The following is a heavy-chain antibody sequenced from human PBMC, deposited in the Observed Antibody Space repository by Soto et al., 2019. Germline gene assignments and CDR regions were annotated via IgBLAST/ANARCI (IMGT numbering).Heavy chain of an antibody. CDR3: ARQGPASILNTWFDP. Sequence: SLTCTVSGGSISSYYWSWIRQPPGKGLEWIGYIYYSGSTNYNPSLKSRATISLDTSKNQFSLKLSSVTAADTAVYYCARQGPASILNTWFDPWGQGTLVT. CDR2: IYYSGST. D-gene: IGHD2-2*01. V-gene: IGHV4-59*01. CDR1: GGSISSYY. J-gene: IGHJ5*02.